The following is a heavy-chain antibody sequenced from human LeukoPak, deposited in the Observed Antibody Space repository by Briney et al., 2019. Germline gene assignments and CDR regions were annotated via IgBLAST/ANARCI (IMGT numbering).Heavy chain of an antibody. D-gene: IGHD6-13*01. CDR1: GFTFRSYG. V-gene: IGHV3-30*18. CDR3: AKDRSSSWTWTIDY. J-gene: IGHJ4*02. Sequence: GGSLRLSCAAAGFTFRSYGMHWVRQAPGKGLEWVELISYDGSNKYYADSVKGRFTISRDNSKNTLYLQMNSLRAEDTAVYYCAKDRSSSWTWTIDYWGQGTLVTVSS. CDR2: ISYDGSNK.